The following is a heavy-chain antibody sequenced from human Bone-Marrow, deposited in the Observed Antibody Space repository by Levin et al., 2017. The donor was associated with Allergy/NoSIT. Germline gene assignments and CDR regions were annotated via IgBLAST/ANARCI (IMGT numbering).Heavy chain of an antibody. CDR1: GFTFSSYG. D-gene: IGHD4-17*01. CDR2: ISYDGSNK. Sequence: PGESLKISCAASGFTFSSYGMHWVRQAPGKGLEWVAVISYDGSNKYYADSVKGRFTISRDNSKNTLYLQMNSLRAEDTAVYYCAKAINGYGDYVMGYWGQGTLVTVSS. V-gene: IGHV3-30*18. CDR3: AKAINGYGDYVMGY. J-gene: IGHJ4*02.